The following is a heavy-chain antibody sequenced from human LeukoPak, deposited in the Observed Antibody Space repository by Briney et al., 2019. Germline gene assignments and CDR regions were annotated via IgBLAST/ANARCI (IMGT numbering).Heavy chain of an antibody. D-gene: IGHD1-26*01. CDR1: GFTFGDYD. V-gene: IGHV3-43*02. CDR2: IRADGATT. Sequence: PGGSLRLSCAASGFTFGDYDMHWVRQAPGKGLEWVSLIRADGATTRYTDSVKGRFTISRDNSKDSLYLQMNSLRTGDTALYYCARDNTGSYEYWGQGTLVTVSS. CDR3: ARDNTGSYEY. J-gene: IGHJ4*02.